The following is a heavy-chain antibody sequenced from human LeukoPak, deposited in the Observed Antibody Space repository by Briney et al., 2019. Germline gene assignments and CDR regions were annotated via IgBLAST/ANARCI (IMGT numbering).Heavy chain of an antibody. D-gene: IGHD2-8*02. V-gene: IGHV3-23*01. CDR3: AKDEQGASSWTAIWSYYFDY. Sequence: GGSLRLSCAASGFSFGSYAMSWVRQAAGKGLEWVSEICGSVSGSGDCTHYADSVKGRFTISRDNSKNTLYLQMNSLRAEDTAVYYCAKDEQGASSWTAIWSYYFDYWGQGTLVTVSS. J-gene: IGHJ4*02. CDR2: ICGSVSGSGDCT. CDR1: GFSFGSYA.